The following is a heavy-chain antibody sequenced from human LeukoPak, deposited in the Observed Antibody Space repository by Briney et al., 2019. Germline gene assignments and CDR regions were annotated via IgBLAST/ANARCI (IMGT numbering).Heavy chain of an antibody. D-gene: IGHD6-19*01. V-gene: IGHV3-21*01. CDR3: ARSRAVAGTTPEYFQH. Sequence: PGGSLRLSCAASGFTFSSYSMHWVRQAPGKGLEWVSSISSSSSYIFYADSVKGRFTISRDNAKNSLYLHMNSLRAEDTAMYYCARSRAVAGTTPEYFQHWGQGTLVTVSS. CDR2: ISSSSSYI. CDR1: GFTFSSYS. J-gene: IGHJ1*01.